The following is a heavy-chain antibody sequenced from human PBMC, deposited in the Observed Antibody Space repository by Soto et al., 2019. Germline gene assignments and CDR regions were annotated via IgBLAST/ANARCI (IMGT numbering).Heavy chain of an antibody. CDR1: GGSISSSSYY. Sequence: SETLSLTCTVSGGSISSSSYYWGWIRQPPGKGLEWIGSIYYSGSTYYNPSLKSRVTISVDTSKNQFSLKLSSVTAADTAVYYCATDLYYYDSESGPNYWGQGTLVTVSS. J-gene: IGHJ4*02. CDR2: IYYSGST. V-gene: IGHV4-39*02. D-gene: IGHD3-22*01. CDR3: ATDLYYYDSESGPNY.